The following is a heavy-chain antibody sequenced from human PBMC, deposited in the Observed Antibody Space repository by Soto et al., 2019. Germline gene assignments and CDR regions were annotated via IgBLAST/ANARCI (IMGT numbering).Heavy chain of an antibody. CDR2: ISGSGGST. CDR3: AKGHSSSWYFFYYMDV. CDR1: GFTFSSYA. J-gene: IGHJ6*03. Sequence: GGSLRLSCAASGFTFSSYAMSWVRQAPGKGLEWVSAISGSGGSTYYADSVKGRFTISRDNSKKTLYLQMNSLRAEDTAVYYCAKGHSSSWYFFYYMDVWGKGTTVTVSS. V-gene: IGHV3-23*01. D-gene: IGHD6-13*01.